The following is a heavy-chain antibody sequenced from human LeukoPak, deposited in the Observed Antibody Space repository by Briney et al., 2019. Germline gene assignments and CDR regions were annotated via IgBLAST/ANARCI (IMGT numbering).Heavy chain of an antibody. D-gene: IGHD3-22*01. J-gene: IGHJ4*02. CDR3: ATGKHYYDSSGYYFYYFDY. CDR2: INGDGSTT. CDR1: GFTFSGYW. Sequence: GGSLRLSCAASGFTFSGYWMHWVRHAPGKGLVWVSRINGDGSTTNHADSVKGRFTISRDNAKNSLYLQMNSLRADDTAVYYCATGKHYYDSSGYYFYYFDYWGQGTLVTVSS. V-gene: IGHV3-74*01.